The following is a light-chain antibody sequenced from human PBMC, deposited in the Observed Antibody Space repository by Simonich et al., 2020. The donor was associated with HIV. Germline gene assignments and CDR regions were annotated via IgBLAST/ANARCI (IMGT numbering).Light chain of an antibody. V-gene: IGLV2-23*01. CDR2: EGS. CDR3: CSYAGSPYVV. Sequence: QSALTQPASVSGSPGQSITISCTGTSSDVGSYNLVSWSQQHPGKAPKLMIYEGSKRPSGCSNRFSGSKSGNTASLTISGLQAEDEADYYGCSYAGSPYVVFGGGTKLTVL. CDR1: SSDVGSYNL. J-gene: IGLJ2*01.